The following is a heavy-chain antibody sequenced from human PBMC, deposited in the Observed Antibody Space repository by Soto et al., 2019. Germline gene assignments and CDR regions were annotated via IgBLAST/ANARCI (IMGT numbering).Heavy chain of an antibody. CDR3: ARGKPIVVVPAAIVWFDP. CDR2: INHSGST. V-gene: IGHV4-34*01. CDR1: GGFFSGYY. Sequence: SETLSLTCAGYGGFFSGYYRSWIRQPLGKGLEWIGEINHSGSTNYNPSLKRRVTISVDTSKNQFSLNLSSVTAADTAVYYCARGKPIVVVPAAIVWFDPWSQRTPVTVSS. J-gene: IGHJ5*02. D-gene: IGHD2-2*02.